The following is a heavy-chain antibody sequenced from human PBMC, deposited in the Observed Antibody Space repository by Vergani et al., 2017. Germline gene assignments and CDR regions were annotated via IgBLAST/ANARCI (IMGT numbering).Heavy chain of an antibody. J-gene: IGHJ1*01. Sequence: EVQLLESGGGLVKPGGSLRLSCAASGFTFSDFSMSWVRQAPGKGLDWVASIKRDGTETFYVDSEKGRFTISRDNAKTTLYLQMNSLRDEDRGVYYCARISGGSAPYLHYWGQGTLVTVAS. D-gene: IGHD2-15*01. CDR2: IKRDGTET. V-gene: IGHV3-7*01. CDR1: GFTFSDFS. CDR3: ARISGGSAPYLHY.